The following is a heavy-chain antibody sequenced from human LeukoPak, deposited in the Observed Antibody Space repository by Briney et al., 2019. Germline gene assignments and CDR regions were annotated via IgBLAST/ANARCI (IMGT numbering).Heavy chain of an antibody. CDR1: GFTVSSNY. J-gene: IGHJ4*02. CDR2: IYSGGST. V-gene: IGHV3-53*01. Sequence: GGSLRLSCAASGFTVSSNYMSWVRQAPGKGLEWVSVIYSGGSTYYADSVKGRFTISRDNSKNTLYLQVNSLRAEDTAVYYCARLKYYDSSGYASEYFDYWGQGTLVTVSS. CDR3: ARLKYYDSSGYASEYFDY. D-gene: IGHD3-22*01.